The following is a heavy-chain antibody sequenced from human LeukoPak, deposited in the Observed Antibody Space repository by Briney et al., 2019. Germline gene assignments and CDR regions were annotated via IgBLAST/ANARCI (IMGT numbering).Heavy chain of an antibody. CDR3: ARDRVSGWYYFDY. CDR1: GFTFSSYA. J-gene: IGHJ4*01. D-gene: IGHD6-19*01. CDR2: ISYDGSNK. V-gene: IGHV3-30-3*01. Sequence: PGRSLRLSCAASGFTFSSYAMHWVRQAPGKGLEWVAVISYDGSNKYYADSVKGRFTISRDNSKNTLYLQMNSLRAEDTAVYYCARDRVSGWYYFDYWGQEPWSPSPQ.